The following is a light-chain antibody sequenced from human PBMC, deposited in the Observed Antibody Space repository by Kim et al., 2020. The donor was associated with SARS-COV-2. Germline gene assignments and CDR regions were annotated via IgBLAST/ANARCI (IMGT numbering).Light chain of an antibody. CDR2: DTS. CDR1: ESGNRY. V-gene: IGKV3-11*01. J-gene: IGKJ4*01. CDR3: QQRANWPFT. Sequence: LSPGKSATLSCRASESGNRYFSCYRQRPCQPPRLVIYDTSNRATGIPAMFSGSGSGTDFTLTISSLEPEDFAIYYCQQRANWPFTFGGGTKVDIK.